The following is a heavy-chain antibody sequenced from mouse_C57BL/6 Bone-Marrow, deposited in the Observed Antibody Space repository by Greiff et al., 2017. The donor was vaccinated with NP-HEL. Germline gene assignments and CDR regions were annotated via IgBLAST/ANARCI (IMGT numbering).Heavy chain of an antibody. CDR1: GYAFSSSW. Sequence: QVQLQQSGPELVKPGASVKISCKASGYAFSSSWMNWVKQRPGKGLEWIGRIDPGDGDTNYNGKFKGKATLTADKSSSPAYMQLSSLTSEDSAVYFCARSTRYFDYWGQGTTLTVSS. CDR2: IDPGDGDT. V-gene: IGHV1-82*01. CDR3: ARSTRYFDY. J-gene: IGHJ2*01.